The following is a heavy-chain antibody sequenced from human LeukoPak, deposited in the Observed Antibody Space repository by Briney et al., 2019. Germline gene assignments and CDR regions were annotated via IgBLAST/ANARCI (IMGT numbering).Heavy chain of an antibody. V-gene: IGHV3-11*04. J-gene: IGHJ5*02. Sequence: GGSLRLSCAASGFTFSDYYMSWIRQAPGKGLEWVSYISSSSSAIYYADSVKGRFTISGDNAKNSLYLQMNSLRAEDTAVYYCARDGRGGYDFWSGFRNWFDPWGQGTLVTVSS. CDR1: GFTFSDYY. D-gene: IGHD3-3*01. CDR2: ISSSSSAI. CDR3: ARDGRGGYDFWSGFRNWFDP.